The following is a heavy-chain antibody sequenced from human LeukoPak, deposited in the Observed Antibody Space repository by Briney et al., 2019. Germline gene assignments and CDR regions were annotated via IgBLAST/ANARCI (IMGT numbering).Heavy chain of an antibody. CDR3: AKAYCSRTNCYFDY. D-gene: IGHD2-2*01. Sequence: PGGSLRLSCAASGFTFSSYGMHWVRQAPGKGLEWVAVISYDGSNKYYADCVKGRFTISRDNSKNTLYLQMNSLRAEDTAVYYCAKAYCSRTNCYFDYWGQGTLVTVSS. V-gene: IGHV3-30*18. J-gene: IGHJ4*02. CDR2: ISYDGSNK. CDR1: GFTFSSYG.